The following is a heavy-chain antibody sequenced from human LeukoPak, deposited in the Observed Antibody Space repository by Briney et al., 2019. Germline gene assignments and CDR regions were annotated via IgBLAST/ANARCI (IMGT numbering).Heavy chain of an antibody. V-gene: IGHV5-51*01. CDR1: GYSFTSYW. D-gene: IGHD3-3*01. J-gene: IGHJ4*02. CDR3: ARRKRRYDFWSGYYAFDY. Sequence: GESLKISCKGSGYSFTSYWIGWVRQLPGKGLEWMGIIYPGDSDTRYSPSFQGEVTISADKYISTAYLQWSSLKASDTAMYYCARRKRRYDFWSGYYAFDYWGQGTLVTVSS. CDR2: IYPGDSDT.